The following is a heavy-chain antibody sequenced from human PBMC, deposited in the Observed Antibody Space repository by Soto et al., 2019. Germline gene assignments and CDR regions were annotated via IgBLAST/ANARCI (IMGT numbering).Heavy chain of an antibody. CDR2: ISGYGHRT. Sequence: GGSLRLSCAASKFTFSSFDMSWVRQAPGKGLEWVSGISGYGHRTYYADSVRGRFTISRDNSKNTLYLQMNSLRAEDTAVYYCARDITSAFGWLLSIFDYCGQGPLVTVSS. D-gene: IGHD3-3*01. CDR1: KFTFSSFD. CDR3: ARDITSAFGWLLSIFDY. J-gene: IGHJ4*02. V-gene: IGHV3-23*01.